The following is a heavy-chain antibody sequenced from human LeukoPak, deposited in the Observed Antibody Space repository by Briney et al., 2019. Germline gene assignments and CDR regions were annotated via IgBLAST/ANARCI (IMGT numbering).Heavy chain of an antibody. Sequence: SETLSLTCTVSGGSISSGGYYWGWIRQPPGKGLEWIGSIDYTGSSYYNPSLKSRVTISIDTSKNHFSLRLSSVTAADTAVYYCARISTYYDFWSGPGPYYFDYWGQGTLVTVSS. V-gene: IGHV4-39*07. CDR2: IDYTGSS. D-gene: IGHD3-3*01. J-gene: IGHJ4*02. CDR1: GGSISSGGYY. CDR3: ARISTYYDFWSGPGPYYFDY.